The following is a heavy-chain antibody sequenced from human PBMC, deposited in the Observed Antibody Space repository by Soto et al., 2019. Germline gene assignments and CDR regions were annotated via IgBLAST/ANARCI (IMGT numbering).Heavy chain of an antibody. V-gene: IGHV4-59*02. Sequence: SETLSLTCTVSGDSVRNQYWRWFRRPPGRGLEWIGYIYRSGSTKYNPSLKSRLTISVDTSKNQFSLKLSSVTAADTAVYYCARGLGYSSSSNGYWGQGTLVTVSS. CDR2: IYRSGST. CDR1: GDSVRNQY. J-gene: IGHJ4*02. CDR3: ARGLGYSSSSNGY. D-gene: IGHD6-6*01.